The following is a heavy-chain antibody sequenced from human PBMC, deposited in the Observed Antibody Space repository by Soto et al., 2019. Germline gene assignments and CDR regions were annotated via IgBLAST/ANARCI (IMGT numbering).Heavy chain of an antibody. CDR2: ISSSGSTI. V-gene: IGHV3-11*01. CDR3: ATRSLHDYGDYPESYEDYGMDV. D-gene: IGHD4-17*01. J-gene: IGHJ6*02. CDR1: GFTFSYYY. Sequence: GGSLRLSCAASGFTFSYYYRSWIRQAPGKGPEWVSYISSSGSTIYYADAVTGRFTISRDNAKKSLYLQMNSLRAEGTAVYYCATRSLHDYGDYPESYEDYGMDVWGQGTTVTVSS.